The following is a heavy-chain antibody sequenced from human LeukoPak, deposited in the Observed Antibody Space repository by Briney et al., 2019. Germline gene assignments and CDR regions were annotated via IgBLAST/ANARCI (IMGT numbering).Heavy chain of an antibody. CDR3: AINGGGDSGYGNFDY. CDR2: ISWDSDNI. Sequence: GGSLRLSCAVSGFSFDDYAMHWVRQVPGKGLEWVSGISWDSDNIGYADSVKGRFTTSRDNAKNSLYLQMNSLRAEDTALYYGAINGGGDSGYGNFDYWGQGTLVTVSS. J-gene: IGHJ4*02. CDR1: GFSFDDYA. V-gene: IGHV3-9*01. D-gene: IGHD5-12*01.